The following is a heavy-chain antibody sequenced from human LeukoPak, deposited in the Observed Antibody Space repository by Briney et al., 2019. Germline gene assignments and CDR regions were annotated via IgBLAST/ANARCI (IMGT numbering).Heavy chain of an antibody. CDR3: ARQEPGFDI. CDR2: ISSSSGPI. Sequence: PGGSLRLSCAASGFTFSSYEMNWVRQAPGKGLEWVSYISSSSGPIYYAASVKGRFTISRDNAKNSLYLQMNSLRAEDTGVYYCARQEPGFDIWGQGTMVNVSS. CDR1: GFTFSSYE. J-gene: IGHJ3*02. D-gene: IGHD1-14*01. V-gene: IGHV3-48*01.